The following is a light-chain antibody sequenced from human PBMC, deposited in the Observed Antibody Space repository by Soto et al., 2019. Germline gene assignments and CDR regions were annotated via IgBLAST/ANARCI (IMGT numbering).Light chain of an antibody. CDR1: QSVSSSY. Sequence: EIVLTQSPGTLSLSPGERATLSCRASQSVSSSYLAWYQQKPGQAPRLLIYGASSRATGIPDRFSGSGSGTEFSLPISRREAEDFAVYYCQQYGSSPPITFGQGTRLEIK. V-gene: IGKV3-20*01. CDR3: QQYGSSPPIT. J-gene: IGKJ5*01. CDR2: GAS.